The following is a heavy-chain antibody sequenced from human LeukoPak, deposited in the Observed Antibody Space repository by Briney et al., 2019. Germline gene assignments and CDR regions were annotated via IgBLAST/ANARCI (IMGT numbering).Heavy chain of an antibody. Sequence: KPSETLSLTCTVSGGSISSYYWSWIRQPPGKRLEWIGYIYYSGSTNYNPSLKSRVTISVDTSKNQFSLKLSSVTAADTAVYYCARVMTGYSSSWYTVPPNWFDPWGQGTLVTVSS. CDR1: GGSISSYY. D-gene: IGHD6-13*01. J-gene: IGHJ5*02. V-gene: IGHV4-59*01. CDR2: IYYSGST. CDR3: ARVMTGYSSSWYTVPPNWFDP.